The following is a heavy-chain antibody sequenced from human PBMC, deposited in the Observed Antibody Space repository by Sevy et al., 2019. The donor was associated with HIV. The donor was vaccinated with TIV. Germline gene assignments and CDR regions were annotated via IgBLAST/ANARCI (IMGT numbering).Heavy chain of an antibody. CDR1: GFTFSDYW. CDR2: INRDGSEK. D-gene: IGHD5-12*01. J-gene: IGHJ4*02. CDR3: LRGGGGY. V-gene: IGHV3-7*01. Sequence: GESLKISCEASGFTFSDYWMTWVRQAPGKGLEWVASINRDGSEKYYIDSVKGRFIISRHNIKKSLFLQMKTLRVEDTAVYYCLRGGGGYWGQEILVTVSS.